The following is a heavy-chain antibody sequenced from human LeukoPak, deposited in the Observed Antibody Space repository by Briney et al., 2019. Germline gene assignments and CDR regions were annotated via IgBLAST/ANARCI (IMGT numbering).Heavy chain of an antibody. V-gene: IGHV3-48*01. D-gene: IGHD3-3*01. J-gene: IGHJ3*02. CDR2: ISSSSSTK. CDR1: GFTVSSNY. Sequence: PGGSLRLSCAASGFTVSSNYMSWVRQAPGKGLEWVSYISSSSSTKYYADSVKGRFTISRDNAKNSLYLQMNSLRAEDTAVYYCAREVRVFWSAYGAFDIWGQGTMVTVSS. CDR3: AREVRVFWSAYGAFDI.